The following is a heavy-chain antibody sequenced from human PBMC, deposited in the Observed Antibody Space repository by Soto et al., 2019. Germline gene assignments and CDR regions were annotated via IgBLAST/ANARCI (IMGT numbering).Heavy chain of an antibody. Sequence: SLKIACKASGYSFTSSWVAWARQKPGKGLEWMWIIYTGDSGTAYSPSFQGQVTISADNPISTAYLQGSSLKASDTAMYYCATAEGNYNVRIGNAARALGSWGKGTLVTASS. CDR1: GYSFTSSW. CDR3: ATAEGNYNVRIGNAARALGS. D-gene: IGHD3-10*02. CDR2: IYTGDSGT. J-gene: IGHJ5*01. V-gene: IGHV5-51*04.